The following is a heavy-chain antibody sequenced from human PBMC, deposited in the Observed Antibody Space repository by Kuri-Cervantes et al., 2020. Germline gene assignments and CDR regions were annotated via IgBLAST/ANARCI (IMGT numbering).Heavy chain of an antibody. CDR1: GYTLSDHF. V-gene: IGHV1-2*06. CDR3: ARAIGMGTYYYYGMDV. CDR2: INPNSGHT. J-gene: IGHJ6*02. Sequence: ASVKVSCKGSGYTLSDHFMHWVRQAPGQGLEWMGRINPNSGHTDSAQKFQGRATMTRDTSINTAYMELSSLRSDDTAVYYCARAIGMGTYYYYGMDVWGQGTTVTVSS. D-gene: IGHD3-16*02.